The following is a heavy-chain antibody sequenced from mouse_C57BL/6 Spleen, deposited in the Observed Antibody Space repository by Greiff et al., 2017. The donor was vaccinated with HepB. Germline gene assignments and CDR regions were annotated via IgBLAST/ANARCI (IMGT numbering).Heavy chain of an antibody. CDR2: INPYNGGT. D-gene: IGHD1-1*01. V-gene: IGHV1-19*01. CDR3: ARSPNYYGSSDWYFDV. J-gene: IGHJ1*03. Sequence: EVKLQESGPVLVKPGASVKMSCKASGYTFTDYYMNWVKQSHGKSLEWIGVINPYNGGTSYNQKFKGKATLTVDKSSSTAYMELNSLTSEDSAVYYCARSPNYYGSSDWYFDVWGTGTTVTVSS. CDR1: GYTFTDYY.